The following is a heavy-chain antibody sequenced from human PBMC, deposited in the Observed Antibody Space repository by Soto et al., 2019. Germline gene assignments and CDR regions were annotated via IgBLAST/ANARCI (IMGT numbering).Heavy chain of an antibody. J-gene: IGHJ5*02. V-gene: IGHV4-31*03. CDR2: IYYSGST. D-gene: IGHD6-13*01. Sequence: TLSLTCTVSGGSISSGGYYWSWIRQHPGKGLEWIGYIYYSGSTYYNPSLKSRVTISVDTSKNQFSLKLSSVTAADTAVYYCARVFSDRSSFFDPWGQGTLVTVSS. CDR3: ARVFSDRSSFFDP. CDR1: GGSISSGGYY.